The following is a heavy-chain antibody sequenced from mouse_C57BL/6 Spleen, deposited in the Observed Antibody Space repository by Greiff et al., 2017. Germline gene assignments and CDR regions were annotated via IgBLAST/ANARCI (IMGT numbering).Heavy chain of an antibody. CDR3: ARKRAGTGTDYYAMDY. V-gene: IGHV1-61*01. CDR2: IYPSDSET. D-gene: IGHD4-1*01. CDR1: GYTFTSYW. Sequence: QVQLQQPGAELVRPGSSVKLSCKASGYTFTSYWMDWVKQRPGQGLEWIGNIYPSDSETNYNQKFKDKATLTVDKSSSTAYMQLSSLTSEDSAVYYCARKRAGTGTDYYAMDYWGQGTSVTVSS. J-gene: IGHJ4*01.